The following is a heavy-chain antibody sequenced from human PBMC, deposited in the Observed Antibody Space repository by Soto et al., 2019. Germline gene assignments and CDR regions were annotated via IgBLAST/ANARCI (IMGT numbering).Heavy chain of an antibody. CDR3: AKARYYGSGSVAYMDV. CDR1: GFTFSSYA. D-gene: IGHD3-10*01. J-gene: IGHJ6*03. Sequence: GGSLRLSCAASGFTFSSYAMGWVRQAPGKGLEWVSAISGSGGSTYYADSVKGRFTISRDNSKNTLYLQMNSLRAEDTAVYYCAKARYYGSGSVAYMDVWGKGTTVTVSS. CDR2: ISGSGGST. V-gene: IGHV3-23*01.